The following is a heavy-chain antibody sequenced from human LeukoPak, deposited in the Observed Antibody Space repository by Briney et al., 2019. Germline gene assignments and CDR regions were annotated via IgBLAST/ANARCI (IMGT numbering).Heavy chain of an antibody. Sequence: ASVKVSCKASGYTFTGYYIHWVRQAPGQGLEWMGWINPNSGGTNYAQKFQGRVTMTRDTSISTAYMELSRLRSDDTAVYYCARGRVVRGVDAFDIWGQGTMVTVSS. CDR3: ARGRVVRGVDAFDI. D-gene: IGHD3-10*01. CDR1: GYTFTGYY. V-gene: IGHV1-2*02. J-gene: IGHJ3*02. CDR2: INPNSGGT.